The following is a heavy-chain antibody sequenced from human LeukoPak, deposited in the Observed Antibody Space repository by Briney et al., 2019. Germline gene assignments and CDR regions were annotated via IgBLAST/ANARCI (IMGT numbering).Heavy chain of an antibody. CDR3: AKNVIQLPRGPPYYFDY. J-gene: IGHJ4*02. CDR2: ISGSGGST. V-gene: IGHV3-23*01. Sequence: GGSLRLSCAASGFTFSSYAMSWVRQAPGKGLEWVSAISGSGGSTYYADSVKGRFTISRDNSKNTLYLQMNTLRAEDTAVYYCAKNVIQLPRGPPYYFDYWGQGTLVTVSS. CDR1: GFTFSSYA. D-gene: IGHD3-16*02.